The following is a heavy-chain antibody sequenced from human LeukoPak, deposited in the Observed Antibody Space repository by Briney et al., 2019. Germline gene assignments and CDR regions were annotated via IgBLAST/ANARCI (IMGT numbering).Heavy chain of an antibody. V-gene: IGHV4-59*01. Sequence: PSETLSLTCTVSGGSISSYYWSWLRQPPGKGLEWIGYIYYSGSTNYNPSLKSRVTISVDTSKNQFSLKLSSVTAADTAVYYCARGASIAAGLHYWGQGTLVTVSS. D-gene: IGHD6-6*01. CDR1: GGSISSYY. CDR3: ARGASIAAGLHY. CDR2: IYYSGST. J-gene: IGHJ4*02.